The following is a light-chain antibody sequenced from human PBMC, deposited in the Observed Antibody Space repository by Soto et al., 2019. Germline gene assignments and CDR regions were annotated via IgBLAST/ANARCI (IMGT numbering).Light chain of an antibody. CDR1: QGIARF. V-gene: IGKV1-39*01. CDR3: QQNYSPPPVT. Sequence: DIQMTQSPSSLSASVGDRVTITCRASQGIARFLNWYQQKPGKAPKLLIYAASSLRSGVPSRFSGSGFGTDLTLTISSLQPEDFATYYCQQNYSPPPVTFGQGTRLEIK. J-gene: IGKJ5*01. CDR2: AAS.